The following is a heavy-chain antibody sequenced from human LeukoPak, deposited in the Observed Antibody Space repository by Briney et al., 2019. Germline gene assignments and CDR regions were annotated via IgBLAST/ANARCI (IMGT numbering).Heavy chain of an antibody. Sequence: GGSPRLSCAASGFTFSSYWMHWVRQAPGRGLVWVSRINSDGSIINYADSVKGRFTISRDNAKNTLYLQMNSLRADDTAVYYCARGPLTTSQRSLGYWGQGTLVTVSS. D-gene: IGHD1-14*01. CDR1: GFTFSSYW. J-gene: IGHJ4*02. CDR2: INSDGSII. CDR3: ARGPLTTSQRSLGY. V-gene: IGHV3-74*01.